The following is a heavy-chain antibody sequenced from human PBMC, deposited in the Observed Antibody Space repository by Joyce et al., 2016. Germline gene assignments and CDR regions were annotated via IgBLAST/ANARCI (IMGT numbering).Heavy chain of an antibody. CDR3: ARAVTTGTVDY. V-gene: IGHV3-7*01. CDR2: INQDGSEK. D-gene: IGHD4-11*01. Sequence: EVQLVESGGGLVQPGGSLRFSCAASGFKFGFYWMSWVRHVPGKGLYWVANINQDGSEKYYVDSMEGRFTISRDNAKNSLYLQMNSLRVEDTAVYYCARAVTTGTVDYWGQGTLVTVSS. J-gene: IGHJ4*02. CDR1: GFKFGFYW.